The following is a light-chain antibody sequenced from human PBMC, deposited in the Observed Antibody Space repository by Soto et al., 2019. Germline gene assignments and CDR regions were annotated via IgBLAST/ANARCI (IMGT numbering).Light chain of an antibody. CDR3: QQYGSSPIT. V-gene: IGKV3-20*01. J-gene: IGKJ5*01. CDR1: QSVPSKY. Sequence: EIVLTQSPGTLSLSPGERATLSCRASQSVPSKYLAWYQQNPGQGPRLLVYGASNRATGIPDRFSGGGSGTDVTLTISRLEPEDFAVYYCQQYGSSPITFGQGTRLESK. CDR2: GAS.